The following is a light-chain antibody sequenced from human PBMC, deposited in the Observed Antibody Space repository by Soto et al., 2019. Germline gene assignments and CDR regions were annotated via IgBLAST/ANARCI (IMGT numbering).Light chain of an antibody. J-gene: IGKJ1*01. V-gene: IGKV3-20*01. CDR1: QSVSSSY. CDR2: GAS. Sequence: EIVLTQSPGTLSLSPGGRATLSCRASQSVSSSYLAWYQQKPGQAPRLLIYGASSRATGIPDRFSGSGSGTDFTLTISRLEPEDFAVYFCHQFGSSPQTFGHGTKVDIK. CDR3: HQFGSSPQT.